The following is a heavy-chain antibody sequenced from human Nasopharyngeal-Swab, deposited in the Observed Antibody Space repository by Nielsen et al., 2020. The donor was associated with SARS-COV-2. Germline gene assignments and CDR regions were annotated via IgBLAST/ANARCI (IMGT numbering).Heavy chain of an antibody. V-gene: IGHV5-51*01. CDR3: ARDSEYSSSLGY. Sequence: GESLKISCKASGYSFTSYWIVWLRQLPGKGPESMGIIYPGDSDTRYSPTFQGQVTISADKSISTAYLQWRSLTASDSAVYFCARDSEYSSSLGYWGQGTLVTVSS. D-gene: IGHD6-13*01. J-gene: IGHJ4*02. CDR1: GYSFTSYW. CDR2: IYPGDSDT.